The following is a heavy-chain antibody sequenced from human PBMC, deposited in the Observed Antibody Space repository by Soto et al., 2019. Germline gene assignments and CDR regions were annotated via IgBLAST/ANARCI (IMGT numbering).Heavy chain of an antibody. Sequence: QLHLVQSGAVVKKPGASVTVSCSASGYHVTAYYMHWVRQAPGRGLEWMGGINPATGAATYTQTFPGGGTTTRDTPTIKVFMELRGLPSEDTAVFYCARGGGVGVAGSAAFDMWGQGTLVTVSS. CDR2: INPATGAA. V-gene: IGHV1-2*02. D-gene: IGHD3-3*01. CDR1: GYHVTAYY. CDR3: ARGGGVGVAGSAAFDM. J-gene: IGHJ3*02.